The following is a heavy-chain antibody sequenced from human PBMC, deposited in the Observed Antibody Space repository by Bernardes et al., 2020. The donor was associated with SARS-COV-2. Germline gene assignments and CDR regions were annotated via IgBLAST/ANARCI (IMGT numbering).Heavy chain of an antibody. D-gene: IGHD6-6*01. CDR1: GFTFSSYS. Sequence: GGSLRLSCAVSGFTFSSYSMTWVRQAPGKGLEWVANINEDGSEIKYVDSVKGRFTISRDNAKNSLYVQVNSLRAEDTAVYYCATEYSNTDYYFDYWGQGTLVTVSS. CDR2: INEDGSEI. CDR3: ATEYSNTDYYFDY. J-gene: IGHJ4*02. V-gene: IGHV3-7*03.